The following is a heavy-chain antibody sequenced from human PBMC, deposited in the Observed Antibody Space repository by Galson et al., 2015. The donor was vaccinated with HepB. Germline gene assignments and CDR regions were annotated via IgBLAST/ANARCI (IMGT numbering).Heavy chain of an antibody. Sequence: SLRLSCAASGFTFSDYYMTWIRQAPGKGLEWVAHISGGSYYSEYADSVRGRFTISRDNARNLLFLQMNSLRVEDTAIFYCAKNDYNESWGQGTLVIVSS. D-gene: IGHD4/OR15-4a*01. CDR2: ISGGSYYS. V-gene: IGHV3-11*06. CDR3: AKNDYNES. J-gene: IGHJ5*02. CDR1: GFTFSDYY.